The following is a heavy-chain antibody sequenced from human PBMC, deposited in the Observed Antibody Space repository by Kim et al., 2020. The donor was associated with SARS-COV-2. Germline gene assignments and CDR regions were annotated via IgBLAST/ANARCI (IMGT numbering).Heavy chain of an antibody. J-gene: IGHJ5*02. Sequence: SETLSLTCTVSGGSISSYYWSWIRQPPGKGLEWIGYIYYSGSTNYNPSLKSRVTISVDTSKNQFSLKLSSVTAADTAVYYCARGHSSNEPLGWFDPWGQGTLVTVSS. CDR3: ARGHSSNEPLGWFDP. V-gene: IGHV4-59*01. D-gene: IGHD6-13*01. CDR1: GGSISSYY. CDR2: IYYSGST.